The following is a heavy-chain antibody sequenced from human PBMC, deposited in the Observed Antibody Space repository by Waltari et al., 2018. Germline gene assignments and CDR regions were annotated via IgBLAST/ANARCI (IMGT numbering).Heavy chain of an antibody. J-gene: IGHJ4*02. V-gene: IGHV3-23*04. CDR3: AKDHDFTIYYFDY. CDR2: IRGSGGST. D-gene: IGHD2-21*02. CDR1: GFTFSCYG. Sequence: EVQLVESGGGLVQPGGSLRLSCAASGFTFSCYGMSWVCQAPGKGLEWVSGIRGSGGSTYYADSVKGRFTISRDNSKNTLYLQMNSLRAEDTAVYYCAKDHDFTIYYFDYWGQGTLVTVSS.